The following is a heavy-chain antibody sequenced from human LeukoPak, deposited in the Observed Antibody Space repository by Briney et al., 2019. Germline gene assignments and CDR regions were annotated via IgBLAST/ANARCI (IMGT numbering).Heavy chain of an antibody. J-gene: IGHJ4*02. V-gene: IGHV3-74*01. CDR2: INSDGSST. D-gene: IGHD5-24*01. CDR1: GFTFSSYW. CDR3: ARSGGGDGYNHPALN. Sequence: PGGSLRLSCAASGFTFSSYWMHWVRQAPGKGLVWVSRINSDGSSTSYADSVKGRFTISRDNSKNTLYLQMGSLGAEDMAVYYCARSGGGDGYNHPALNWGQGTLVTVSS.